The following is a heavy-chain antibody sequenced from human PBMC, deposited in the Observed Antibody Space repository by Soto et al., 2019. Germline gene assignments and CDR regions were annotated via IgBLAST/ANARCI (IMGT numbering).Heavy chain of an antibody. CDR1: GGSISSYY. CDR3: ARVGDFWSGYYFDY. V-gene: IGHV4-59*01. D-gene: IGHD3-3*01. Sequence: PSETLSLTCTVSGGSISSYYWSWIRQPPGKGLEWIGYIYYSGSTNYNPSLKSRVTISVDTSKNQFSLKLSSVTAADTAVYYCARVGDFWSGYYFDYGGQGTLVTVSS. J-gene: IGHJ4*02. CDR2: IYYSGST.